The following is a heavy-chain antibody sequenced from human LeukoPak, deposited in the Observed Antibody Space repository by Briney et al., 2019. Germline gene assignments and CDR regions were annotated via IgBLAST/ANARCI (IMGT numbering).Heavy chain of an antibody. Sequence: GGSLRLSCAASGFTFSSYAMSWVRQAPGKGLEWVANIKQDGSDKYYVDSVKGRFTISRDNAKNSLYLQMNSLRDEDTAVYYCARGMRGYANFDYWGQGTLVTVSS. CDR3: ARGMRGYANFDY. J-gene: IGHJ4*02. CDR1: GFTFSSYA. CDR2: IKQDGSDK. D-gene: IGHD3-3*01. V-gene: IGHV3-7*01.